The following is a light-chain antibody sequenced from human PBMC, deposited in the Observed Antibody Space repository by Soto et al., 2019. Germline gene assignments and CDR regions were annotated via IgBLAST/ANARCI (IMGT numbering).Light chain of an antibody. CDR1: QSIIGC. V-gene: IGKV1-5*01. CDR3: QQYNSYSRT. Sequence: DIQMTQSPSTLSASVGDRVTITCRASQSIIGCLAWYQQKPGKAPKLLIYDASSLESGVPSRFSGSGSGTEFTLTISSLQPDDFATYYCQQYNSYSRTFGQGTKVEIK. CDR2: DAS. J-gene: IGKJ1*01.